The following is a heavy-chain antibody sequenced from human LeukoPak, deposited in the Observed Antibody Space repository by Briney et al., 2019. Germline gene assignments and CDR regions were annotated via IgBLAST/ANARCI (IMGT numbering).Heavy chain of an antibody. J-gene: IGHJ4*02. Sequence: SDTLSLTCTVSVGSISSYYWSWVRQPPGKVLEWIGYIYYSGSTNYNPSLKSRVTISVDTSTNQSSLTLSSVTAADTAVYYCAGKHVSGIAAAGMKFDYWGRGTLVTVS. D-gene: IGHD6-13*01. CDR3: AGKHVSGIAAAGMKFDY. CDR2: IYYSGST. V-gene: IGHV4-59*07. CDR1: VGSISSYY.